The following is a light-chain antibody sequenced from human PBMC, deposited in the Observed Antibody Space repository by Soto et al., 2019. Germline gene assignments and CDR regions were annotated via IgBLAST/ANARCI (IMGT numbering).Light chain of an antibody. V-gene: IGLV2-8*01. J-gene: IGLJ1*01. CDR1: SCDVGGYNY. CDR3: SSYAGSNTYV. CDR2: EVS. Sequence: QSALTQPPSASGSPGQSVIISCTGTSCDVGGYNYVSWYQQHPGKAPKLMIYEVSKRPSGVPDRFSGSKSGNTASLTVSGLQAEDEADYYCSSYAGSNTYVFATGTKLTVL.